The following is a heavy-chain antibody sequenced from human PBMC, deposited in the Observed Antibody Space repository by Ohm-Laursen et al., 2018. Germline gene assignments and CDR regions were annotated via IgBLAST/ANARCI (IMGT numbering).Heavy chain of an antibody. CDR1: GGSISSHY. CDR3: ARLNRNYYGMDV. V-gene: IGHV4-59*11. J-gene: IGHJ6*02. Sequence: SQTLSLTCPVSGGSISSHYWSWIRQPPGKGLEWIGYIYYSGSTNYNPSLKSRVTTSVDTSKNQFSLKLSSVTAADTAVYYCARLNRNYYGMDVWGQGTTVTVSS. CDR2: IYYSGST.